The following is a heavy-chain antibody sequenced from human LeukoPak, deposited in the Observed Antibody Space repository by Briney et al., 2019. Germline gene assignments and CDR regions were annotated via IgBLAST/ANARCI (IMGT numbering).Heavy chain of an antibody. CDR2: INPNSGGT. Sequence: GASVKVSCKASGYTFTSYAMNWVRQAPGQGLEWMGWINPNSGGTNYAQKFQGRVTMTRDTSISTAYMELSRLRSDDTAVYYCARSRQQLVLFFRRDNWFDPWGQGTLVTVSS. V-gene: IGHV1-2*02. CDR3: ARSRQQLVLFFRRDNWFDP. CDR1: GYTFTSYA. J-gene: IGHJ5*02. D-gene: IGHD6-13*01.